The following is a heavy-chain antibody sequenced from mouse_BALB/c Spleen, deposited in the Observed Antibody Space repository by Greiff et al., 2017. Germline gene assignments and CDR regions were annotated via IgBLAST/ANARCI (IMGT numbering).Heavy chain of an antibody. D-gene: IGHD2-3*01. V-gene: IGHV1-14*01. Sequence: VQLQRSGPELVKPGASVKMSCKASGYTFTSYVMHWVKQKPGQGLEWIGYINPYNDGTKYNEKFKGKATLTSDKSSSTAYMELSSLTSEDSAVYYCADGYYVDYYAMDYWGQGTSVTVSS. CDR1: GYTFTSYV. CDR2: INPYNDGT. CDR3: ADGYYVDYYAMDY. J-gene: IGHJ4*01.